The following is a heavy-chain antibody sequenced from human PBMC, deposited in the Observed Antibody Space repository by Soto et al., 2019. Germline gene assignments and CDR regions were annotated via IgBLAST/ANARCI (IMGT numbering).Heavy chain of an antibody. CDR3: AKDMENGYNPYYYYGMDV. D-gene: IGHD3-10*01. CDR2: ISWNSVSI. CDR1: GFNFNDYG. V-gene: IGHV3-9*01. Sequence: GGSLRLSCAASGFNFNDYGMHWVRQAPGKGLEWVSSISWNSVSIGYADSVKGRFTISRDNAKNSLYLQMNSLRAEDTALYYCAKDMENGYNPYYYYGMDVWGQGTTVTVSS. J-gene: IGHJ6*02.